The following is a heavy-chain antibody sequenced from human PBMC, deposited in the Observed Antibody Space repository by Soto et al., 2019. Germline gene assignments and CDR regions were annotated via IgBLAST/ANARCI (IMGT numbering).Heavy chain of an antibody. Sequence: PGGSLRLSCAASGLTFSNYAMSWVRQAPGKGLEWVSTISGDGGSTYYADSVKGRFTISRDNSKYTLYLQMNSLRVEDTALFYCAKLVDYDYWGQGTLVTV. CDR1: GLTFSNYA. CDR2: ISGDGGST. J-gene: IGHJ4*02. D-gene: IGHD1-26*01. CDR3: AKLVDYDY. V-gene: IGHV3-23*01.